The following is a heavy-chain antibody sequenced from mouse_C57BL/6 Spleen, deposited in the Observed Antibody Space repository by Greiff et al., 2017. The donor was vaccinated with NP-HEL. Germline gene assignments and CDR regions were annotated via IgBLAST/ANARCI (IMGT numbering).Heavy chain of an antibody. CDR3: ARPSITTVGAMDY. Sequence: QVQLQQSGPELVKPGASVKISCKASGYAFSSSWMNWVKQRPGKGLEWIGRIYPGDGYTNYNGKFKGKATLTADKSSSTAYMQLSSLTSEDSAVYFCARPSITTVGAMDYWGQGTSVTVAS. CDR2: IYPGDGYT. V-gene: IGHV1-82*01. D-gene: IGHD1-1*01. CDR1: GYAFSSSW. J-gene: IGHJ4*01.